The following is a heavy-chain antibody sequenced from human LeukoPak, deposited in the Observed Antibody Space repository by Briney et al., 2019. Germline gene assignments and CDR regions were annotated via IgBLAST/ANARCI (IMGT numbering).Heavy chain of an antibody. CDR2: IYSGGST. CDR1: GFTVSSNY. Sequence: GGSLRLSCAASGFTVSSNYMSWVRQAPGKGLEWVSVIYSGGSTYYADSVGGRFTVSRDPSKNTLYLQMNSLRVADAAVYYCAKSPTGTRYFADFWGQGTLVTVSS. J-gene: IGHJ4*02. D-gene: IGHD1-1*01. V-gene: IGHV3-53*01. CDR3: AKSPTGTRYFADF.